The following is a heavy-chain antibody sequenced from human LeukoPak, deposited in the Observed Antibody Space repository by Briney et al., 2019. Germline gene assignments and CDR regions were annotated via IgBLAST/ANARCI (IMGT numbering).Heavy chain of an antibody. D-gene: IGHD3-9*01. CDR1: GFTVSNNW. J-gene: IGHJ4*02. CDR2: IYSDGST. Sequence: QPGGSLRLSCAASGFTVSNNWMNWVRQAPGKGLEWVSLIYSDGSTYYADSVKGRFTISRDNSKNTLYLQMNSLRAEDTAVYYCATHYDILTGYYSHFDYWGQGTLVTVSS. V-gene: IGHV3-66*04. CDR3: ATHYDILTGYYSHFDY.